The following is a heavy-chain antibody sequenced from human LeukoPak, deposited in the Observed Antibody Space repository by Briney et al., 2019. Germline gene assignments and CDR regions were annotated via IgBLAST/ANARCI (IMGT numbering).Heavy chain of an antibody. CDR3: ARAGRAGLFDY. D-gene: IGHD6-13*01. CDR1: GYTFTSYG. Sequence: ASVNVSCKASGYTFTSYGISWVRQAPGQGLEWMGWISPYNGNTNYPQKLQGRVTMTTDTSTSTSYMELRSLRSDDTAVSYCARAGRAGLFDYWGQGTLVTVSS. J-gene: IGHJ4*02. V-gene: IGHV1-18*01. CDR2: ISPYNGNT.